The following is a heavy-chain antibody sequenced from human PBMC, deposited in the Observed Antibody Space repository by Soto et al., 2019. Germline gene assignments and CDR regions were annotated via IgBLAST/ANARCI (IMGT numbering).Heavy chain of an antibody. Sequence: PGGSXRLSCAASGFTFSSFAMHWVRQAPGKGLEWLAVISSDVVNYYYAESVKGRFTISRDNSKNTLYLQMNSLRNEDTAVYYCARGGAWTPEGLGYWGQGTLVTVS. J-gene: IGHJ4*02. V-gene: IGHV3-30-3*01. CDR2: ISSDVVNY. CDR1: GFTFSSFA. D-gene: IGHD2-15*01. CDR3: ARGGAWTPEGLGY.